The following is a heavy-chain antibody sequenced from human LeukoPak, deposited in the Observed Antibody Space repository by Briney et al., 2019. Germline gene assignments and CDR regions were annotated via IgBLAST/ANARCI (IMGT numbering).Heavy chain of an antibody. CDR2: IIPIFGRT. CDR1: GGTFSSFA. CDR3: ARGTYDSSGYYRYKWFDP. J-gene: IGHJ5*02. D-gene: IGHD3-22*01. V-gene: IGHV1-69*13. Sequence: SVTVSCKASGGTFSSFAISWVRQAPGQGLEWMGGIIPIFGRTNYAQKFQGRVMMTADESTTTAYMELSSLRSEDTAVYYCARGTYDSSGYYRYKWFDPWGQGTLVTVSS.